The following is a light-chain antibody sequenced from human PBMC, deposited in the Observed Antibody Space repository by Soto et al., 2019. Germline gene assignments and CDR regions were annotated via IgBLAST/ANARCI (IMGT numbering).Light chain of an antibody. CDR3: QHYGSSRWT. Sequence: EIVLTQSPGTLSLSPGERATLSCRASQSLSSSYLAWYQQKPGQSPRLLIYGASSRATDIPDRFSGSGSGTDFTLTIRRLEPEDFAVYYCQHYGSSRWTFGQGTKVEIK. CDR2: GAS. J-gene: IGKJ1*01. V-gene: IGKV3-20*01. CDR1: QSLSSSY.